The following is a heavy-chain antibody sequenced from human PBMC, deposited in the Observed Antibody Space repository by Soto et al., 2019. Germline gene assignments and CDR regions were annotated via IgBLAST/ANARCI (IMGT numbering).Heavy chain of an antibody. J-gene: IGHJ6*02. Sequence: GASVKVSCKASGGTFSSYAISWVRQAPGQGLEWMGGIIPIFGTANYAQKFQGRVTITADESTSTAYMELSSLRSEDTAVYYCARLGIAARLPYGVDVWGQGTTVTVSS. CDR2: IIPIFGTA. CDR1: GGTFSSYA. V-gene: IGHV1-69*13. CDR3: ARLGIAARLPYGVDV. D-gene: IGHD6-6*01.